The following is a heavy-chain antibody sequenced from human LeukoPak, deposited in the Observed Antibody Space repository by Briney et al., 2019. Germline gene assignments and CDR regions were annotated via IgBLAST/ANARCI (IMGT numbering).Heavy chain of an antibody. CDR2: IIPILGIA. V-gene: IGHV1-69*04. CDR1: GGTFSSYA. J-gene: IGHJ4*02. Sequence: SVKVSCKASGGTFSSYAISWVRQAPGQGLEWMGRIIPILGIANYAQKFQGRVTITADKSTSTAYMELSSLRSEDTAVYYCARSPTYYYDSSGYYYVRDWGQGTLVTVSS. CDR3: ARSPTYYYDSSGYYYVRD. D-gene: IGHD3-22*01.